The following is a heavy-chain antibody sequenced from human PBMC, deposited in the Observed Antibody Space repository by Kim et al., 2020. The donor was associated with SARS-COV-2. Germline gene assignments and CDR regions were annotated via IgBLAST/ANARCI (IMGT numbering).Heavy chain of an antibody. CDR2: ISYDGSNK. D-gene: IGHD3-16*01. CDR3: ARDLKGLLSGGSNYYYYGLDV. J-gene: IGHJ6*02. V-gene: IGHV3-30*04. Sequence: GGSLRLSCAASGFTFSNFAMHWVRQAPGKGLEWVAVISYDGSNKYYADSVKGRFTISRDNSKDTLYLQMNSLRAEDTAVYYCARDLKGLLSGGSNYYYYGLDVWGHGTTVTVSS. CDR1: GFTFSNFA.